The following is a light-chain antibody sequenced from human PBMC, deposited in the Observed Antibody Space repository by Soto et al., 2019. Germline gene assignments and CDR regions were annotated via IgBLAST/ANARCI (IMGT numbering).Light chain of an antibody. J-gene: IGKJ5*01. V-gene: IGKV1-12*01. CDR3: QQANSFPLT. Sequence: DIQVTQSPSSLPASVGDRVTITCRASQGISNWLAWDQQKPGKAPKLLIYVASSLQSGVPSRISGSGSGTDFTLTISRLQPEDVATYYCQQANSFPLTFGQGTRLDIK. CDR2: VAS. CDR1: QGISNW.